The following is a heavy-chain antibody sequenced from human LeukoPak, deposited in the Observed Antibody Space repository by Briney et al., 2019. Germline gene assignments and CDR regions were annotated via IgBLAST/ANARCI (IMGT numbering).Heavy chain of an antibody. CDR2: IYYSGST. V-gene: IGHV4-30-4*08. D-gene: IGHD3-22*01. CDR1: GGSISSGDYY. CDR3: ARVSDYDSSGYYSWNAFDI. Sequence: PSQTLPLTCTVSGGSISSGDYYWSWIRQPPGKGLEWIGYIYYSGSTNYNPSLKSRVTISVDTSKNQFSLKLSSVTAADTAVYYCARVSDYDSSGYYSWNAFDIWGQGTMVTVSS. J-gene: IGHJ3*02.